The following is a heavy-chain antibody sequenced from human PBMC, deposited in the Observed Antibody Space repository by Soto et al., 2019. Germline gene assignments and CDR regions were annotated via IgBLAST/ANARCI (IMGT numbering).Heavy chain of an antibody. CDR1: GGSFSGYY. Sequence: QVQLQQWGAGLLKPSETLSLTCAVYGGSFSGYYWTWIRQPPGTGLEWIGEINHSGSTNYNPSLKRPIPLSISPAQNQFSLELTSLAAGETAVYYRGREKISGLFEYWGQGTLVTVSS. CDR3: GREKISGLFEY. V-gene: IGHV4-34*01. J-gene: IGHJ4*02. CDR2: INHSGST.